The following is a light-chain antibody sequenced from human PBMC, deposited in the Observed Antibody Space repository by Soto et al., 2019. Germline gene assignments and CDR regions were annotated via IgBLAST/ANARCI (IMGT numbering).Light chain of an antibody. Sequence: IQLTQSPSSLSASVGDRVSISCRASQGNNTFVAWYQQKSGKAPKLLIYGASTLQSGVPSRFSGSGSGAEFTLTISGLQPEDFTVYYCQQYGSSGTFGQGAKVDIK. CDR3: QQYGSSGT. CDR2: GAS. J-gene: IGKJ1*01. V-gene: IGKV1-9*01. CDR1: QGNNTF.